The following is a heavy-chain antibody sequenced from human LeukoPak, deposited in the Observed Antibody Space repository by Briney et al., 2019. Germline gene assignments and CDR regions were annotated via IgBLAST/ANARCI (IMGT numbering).Heavy chain of an antibody. Sequence: GGSLRLSCAASGFTVSSNYMNWVRQAPGKGLEWVSSISSSSSYIYYADSVKGRFTISGDNAKNSLYLQMNSLRAEDTAVYYCARVSGYCSSTSCYHMDVWGKGTTVTVSS. V-gene: IGHV3-21*01. CDR3: ARVSGYCSSTSCYHMDV. CDR2: ISSSSSYI. CDR1: GFTVSSNY. J-gene: IGHJ6*03. D-gene: IGHD2-2*01.